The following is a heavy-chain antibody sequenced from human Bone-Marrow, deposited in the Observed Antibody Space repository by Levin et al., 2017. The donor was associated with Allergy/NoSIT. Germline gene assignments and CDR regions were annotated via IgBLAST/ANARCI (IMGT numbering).Heavy chain of an antibody. CDR2: LSGSGGTT. Sequence: GGSLRLSCVVSESTFSNYAMNWVRQAPGKGLEWVSSLSGSGGTTYYAASVKGRFTISRDNSQNTLYLQMYSLRAEDTALYYCARRSPSTYSSGWDWYFDLWGRGTLVTVSS. D-gene: IGHD6-25*01. J-gene: IGHJ2*01. V-gene: IGHV3-23*01. CDR1: ESTFSNYA. CDR3: ARRSPSTYSSGWDWYFDL.